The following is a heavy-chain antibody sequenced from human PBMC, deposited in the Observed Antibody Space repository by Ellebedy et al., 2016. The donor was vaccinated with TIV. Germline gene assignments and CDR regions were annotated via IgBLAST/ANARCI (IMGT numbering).Heavy chain of an antibody. V-gene: IGHV3-66*01. J-gene: IGHJ6*02. D-gene: IGHD5-18*01. CDR1: GFTVSSNY. CDR2: IYSGGST. Sequence: GESLKISCAASGFTVSSNYMSWVRQAPGKGLEWVSVIYSGGSTYYADSVKGRFTISRDNSKNTLYLQMNSLRAEDTAVYYCARDPQTGGYSYCLVGSNYGMDVWGQGTTVTVSS. CDR3: ARDPQTGGYSYCLVGSNYGMDV.